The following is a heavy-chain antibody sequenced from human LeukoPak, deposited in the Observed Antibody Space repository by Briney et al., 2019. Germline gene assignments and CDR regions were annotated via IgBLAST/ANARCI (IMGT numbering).Heavy chain of an antibody. V-gene: IGHV1-18*01. CDR2: ISAYNSNT. J-gene: IGHJ4*02. CDR1: GYTFTNYN. Sequence: GASVKVSCRASGYTFTNYNIAWVRQAPGRGLEWVGWISAYNSNTKYAQKFQGRVTMTTDSSTSTAYMELRSLRFDDTAIYYCARDGYFDSWGQGTLVTVSS. CDR3: ARDGYFDS.